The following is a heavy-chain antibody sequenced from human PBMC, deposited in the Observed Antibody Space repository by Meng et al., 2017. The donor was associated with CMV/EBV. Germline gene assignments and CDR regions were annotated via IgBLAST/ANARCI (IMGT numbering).Heavy chain of an antibody. V-gene: IGHV4-34*01. CDR3: ARVPPRGYDFWSGYYNLLSYYYYYGMDV. CDR2: INHSGST. J-gene: IGHJ6*02. D-gene: IGHD3-3*01. CDR1: GGSFSGYY. Sequence: SQTLALTCAVYGGSFSGYYWSWIRQPPGKGLEWIGEINHSGSTNYNPSLKRRVTISVDTSKNQFSLKLSSVTAADTAVYYCARVPPRGYDFWSGYYNLLSYYYYYGMDVWGQGTTVTVSS.